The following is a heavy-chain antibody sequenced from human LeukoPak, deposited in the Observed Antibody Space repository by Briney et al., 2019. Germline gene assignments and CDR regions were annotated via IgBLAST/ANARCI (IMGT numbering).Heavy chain of an antibody. J-gene: IGHJ4*02. CDR3: ARGQRPTAIDY. Sequence: ASVKVSCKASGYTFTGYYMHWVRQARGQGLEWMGWINPNSGGTNYAQKLQGGVTMTTDTSTSTAYMELRSLRSDDTAVYYCARGQRPTAIDYWGQGTLVTVSS. CDR2: INPNSGGT. CDR1: GYTFTGYY. V-gene: IGHV1-2*02. D-gene: IGHD1-14*01.